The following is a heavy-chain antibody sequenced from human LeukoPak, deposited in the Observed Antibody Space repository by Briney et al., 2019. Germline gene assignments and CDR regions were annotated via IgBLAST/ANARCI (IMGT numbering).Heavy chain of an antibody. Sequence: GGSLRLSCVGSGFSFSDAWMNWARQAPGKGLEWVGRIKSKSDDETTDYAAPVKGRFTISRDDSKNTVFVQLNSLKTEDTGVYYCAKERNLEIAVAGTIFDYWGQGTLVTVSS. D-gene: IGHD6-19*01. CDR3: AKERNLEIAVAGTIFDY. CDR2: IKSKSDDETT. J-gene: IGHJ4*02. V-gene: IGHV3-15*01. CDR1: GFSFSDAW.